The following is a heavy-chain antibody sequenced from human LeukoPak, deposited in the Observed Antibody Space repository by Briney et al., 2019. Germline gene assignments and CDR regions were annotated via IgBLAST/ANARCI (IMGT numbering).Heavy chain of an antibody. D-gene: IGHD3-10*01. CDR1: GVSINSGAYA. Sequence: SETLSLTCTVSGVSINSGAYAWSWIRQHPGKGLEWIGYNHYSGSSYYIPSLKSRVTISLDTSKNQFSLELTSVTAADTAVYYCARRGVGKAFDHWGQGTLVTVSS. J-gene: IGHJ5*02. CDR3: ARRGVGKAFDH. V-gene: IGHV4-31*03. CDR2: NHYSGSS.